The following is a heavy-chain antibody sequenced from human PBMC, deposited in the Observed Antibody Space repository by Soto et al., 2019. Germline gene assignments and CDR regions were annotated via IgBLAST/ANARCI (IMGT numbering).Heavy chain of an antibody. CDR1: GYSFTSYW. CDR3: ARHPNVYGDPDGYFDY. CDR2: IYPGDSDT. V-gene: IGHV5-51*01. J-gene: IGHJ4*02. Sequence: PGESLKISCKGSGYSFTSYWIGWVRQMPGKGLEWMGIIYPGDSDTRYSPSFQGQVTISADKSISTAYLQWSSLKASDTAMYYCARHPNVYGDPDGYFDYWGQGTLVTVSS. D-gene: IGHD4-17*01.